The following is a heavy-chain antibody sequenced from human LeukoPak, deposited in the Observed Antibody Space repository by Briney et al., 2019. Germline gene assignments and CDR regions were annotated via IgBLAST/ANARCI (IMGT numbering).Heavy chain of an antibody. J-gene: IGHJ4*02. V-gene: IGHV1-2*06. CDR1: GYTFTGYY. D-gene: IGHD6-19*01. CDR3: ARESSSGWYFNY. Sequence: ASVKVSCKASGYTFTGYYMHWVRQAPGQGLEWMGRINPNSGGTNYAQKFQGRVTMTRDTSISTAYMELSRLRPDDTAVHYCARESSSGWYFNYWGQGTLVTVSS. CDR2: INPNSGGT.